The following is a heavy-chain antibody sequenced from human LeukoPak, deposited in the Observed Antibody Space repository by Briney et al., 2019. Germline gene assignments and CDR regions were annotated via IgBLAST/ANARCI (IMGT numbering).Heavy chain of an antibody. CDR3: VKDRGLLSSGGMYA. CDR2: ISGSGEST. J-gene: IGHJ6*01. CDR1: GFTFFCFT. V-gene: IGHV3-23*01. D-gene: IGHD2/OR15-2a*01. Sequence: GGSLRLSSAASGFTFFCFTVCWVRQAPGKGLEWVSAISGSGESTYYADSVKGRFTISIDNSNNTVYLQMSSLRAGDTALYYCVKDRGLLSSGGMYASGAGATCTVSS.